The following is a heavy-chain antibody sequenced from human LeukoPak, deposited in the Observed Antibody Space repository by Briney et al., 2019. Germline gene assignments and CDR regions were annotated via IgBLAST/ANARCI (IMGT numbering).Heavy chain of an antibody. CDR1: GGFLSSGYYY. J-gene: IGHJ5*02. CDR2: IFYSGST. CDR3: ARHGRQYSAWDWFDP. V-gene: IGHV4-39*01. Sequence: SETLSLTCTVSGGFLSSGYYYWGWIRQPPGKGLEWIGSIFYSGSTSYNPSLKSRVTISADTSKNQFSLKLSSVAAADTAVYYCARHGRQYSAWDWFDPWGQGTLVTVSS. D-gene: IGHD1-26*01.